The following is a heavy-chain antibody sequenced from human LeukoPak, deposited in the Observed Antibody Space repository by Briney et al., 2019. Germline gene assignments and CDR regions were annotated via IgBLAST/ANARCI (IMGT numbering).Heavy chain of an antibody. CDR1: GFTFSSYG. J-gene: IGHJ4*02. CDR2: ISYDGSNK. Sequence: GGSLRLSCAASGFTFSSYGMHWVRQAPGKGLEWVAVISYDGSNKYYADSVKGRFTISRDNSKNTLYLQMNSLRAEDTAVYYCAKGSSIRDGYNYVYFDYWGQGTLVTASS. D-gene: IGHD5-24*01. V-gene: IGHV3-30*18. CDR3: AKGSSIRDGYNYVYFDY.